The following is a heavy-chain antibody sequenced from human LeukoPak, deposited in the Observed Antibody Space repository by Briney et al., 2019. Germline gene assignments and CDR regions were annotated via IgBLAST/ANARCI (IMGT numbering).Heavy chain of an antibody. V-gene: IGHV3-23*01. CDR1: GFTFSSYW. J-gene: IGHJ4*02. CDR2: ISGSGGST. D-gene: IGHD3-16*02. Sequence: PGGSLRLSCAASGFTFSSYWMSWVRQAPGKGLEWVSAISGSGGSTYYADSVKGRFTISRDNSKNTLYLQMNSLRAEDTAVYYCATFWSDYVWGSYRGSDYWGQGTLVTVSS. CDR3: ATFWSDYVWGSYRGSDY.